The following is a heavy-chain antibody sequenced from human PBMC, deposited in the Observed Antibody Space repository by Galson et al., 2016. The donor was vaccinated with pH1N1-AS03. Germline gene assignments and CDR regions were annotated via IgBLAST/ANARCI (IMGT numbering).Heavy chain of an antibody. CDR2: INPYXXNT. J-gene: IGHJ4*02. V-gene: IGHV1-18*04. CDR3: ARAAAGTASLV. Sequence: SVKVSCKASGYTFTSYGISWVRQAPGQGLEWMGWINPYXXNTNYAQKLKGRVTMTTDTSTSTAYMELRSLRSDDTAVYYCARAAAGTASLVWGQGTLVTVSS. D-gene: IGHD6-13*01. CDR1: GYTFTSYG.